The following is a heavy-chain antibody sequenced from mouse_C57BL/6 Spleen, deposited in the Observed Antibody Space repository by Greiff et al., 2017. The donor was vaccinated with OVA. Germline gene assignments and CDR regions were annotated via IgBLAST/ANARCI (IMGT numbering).Heavy chain of an antibody. D-gene: IGHD2-4*01. CDR1: GYTFTSYW. CDR2: IYPGSGST. CDR3: AGGLRRAIDY. Sequence: QVQLQQPGAELVKPGASVKMSCKASGYTFTSYWITWVKQRPGQGLEWIGDIYPGSGSTNYNEKFKSKATLTVDTSSSTAYRQLSSLTSEDAAVYYCAGGLRRAIDYWGQGTTLTVSS. J-gene: IGHJ2*01. V-gene: IGHV1-55*01.